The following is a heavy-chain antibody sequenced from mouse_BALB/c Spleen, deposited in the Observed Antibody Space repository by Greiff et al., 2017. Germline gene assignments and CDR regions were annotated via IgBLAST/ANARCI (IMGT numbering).Heavy chain of an antibody. V-gene: IGHV14-1*02. D-gene: IGHD4-1*01. Sequence: VQLQQSGAELVRPGALVKLSCKASGFNIKDYYMHWVKQRPEQGLEWIGWIDPENGNTKYDPKFQGKASITTDTSSNTAYLQLSSLTSEDTAVYYCARERSGGYFDYWGQGTTLTVSA. J-gene: IGHJ2*01. CDR3: ARERSGGYFDY. CDR1: GFNIKDYY. CDR2: IDPENGNT.